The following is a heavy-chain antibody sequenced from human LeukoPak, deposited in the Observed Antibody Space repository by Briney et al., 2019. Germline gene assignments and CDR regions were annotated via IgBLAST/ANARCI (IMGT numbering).Heavy chain of an antibody. CDR3: ARDLKLNYYDSSGYFWYFDL. CDR1: GYTFTSYG. J-gene: IGHJ2*01. V-gene: IGHV1-18*01. D-gene: IGHD3-22*01. Sequence: ASVKVSCKASGYTFTSYGISWVRQAPGQGLEWMGWISAYNGNTNYAQKLQGRVTMTTDTSTSTAYMELRSLRSDDTAVYYCARDLKLNYYDSSGYFWYFDLWGRGTLVTVSS. CDR2: ISAYNGNT.